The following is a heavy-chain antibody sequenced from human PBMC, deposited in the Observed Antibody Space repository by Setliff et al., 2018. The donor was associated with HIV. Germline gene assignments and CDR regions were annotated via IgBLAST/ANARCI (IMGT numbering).Heavy chain of an antibody. V-gene: IGHV7-4-1*02. Sequence: WASVKVSCKASGYTFTSYAMNWVRQAPGQGLEWMGWINTNTGNPTYAQGFTGRFVFSLDTSVSTAYLQISSLKAEDTAVYYCARDNEWLVVREGAFDIWGQGTMVTVSS. CDR1: GYTFTSYA. J-gene: IGHJ3*02. CDR2: INTNTGNP. CDR3: ARDNEWLVVREGAFDI. D-gene: IGHD6-19*01.